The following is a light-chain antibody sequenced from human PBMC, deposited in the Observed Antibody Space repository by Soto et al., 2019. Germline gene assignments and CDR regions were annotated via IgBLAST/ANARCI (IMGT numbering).Light chain of an antibody. V-gene: IGKV3-20*01. CDR2: GSS. CDR3: QQYGSPPPYT. CDR1: QSVSNNY. J-gene: IGKJ2*01. Sequence: EVVLTQSPGTLSLSPGERATLSCRASQSVSNNYLAWYQQKPGQGPRLLIFGSSDRATGITDRFSGSGSGTDFTFTISRLEPEDFAVYYCQQYGSPPPYTFGQGTKLEIK.